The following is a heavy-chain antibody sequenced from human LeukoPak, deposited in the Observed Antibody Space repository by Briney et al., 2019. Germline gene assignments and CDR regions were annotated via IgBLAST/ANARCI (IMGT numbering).Heavy chain of an antibody. V-gene: IGHV3-30*18. CDR3: AKDGDCGGGGCFPNYFNY. Sequence: GGSLRLSCAASGFMFSAYGMHWVRQAPGKGLEWVAVISSDGSSKNYADSVKGRFSMSRDNSKNTLYLQMNSLRIEDTAVYYCAKDGDCGGGGCFPNYFNYWGQGTLVTVSS. D-gene: IGHD2-15*01. J-gene: IGHJ4*02. CDR2: ISSDGSSK. CDR1: GFMFSAYG.